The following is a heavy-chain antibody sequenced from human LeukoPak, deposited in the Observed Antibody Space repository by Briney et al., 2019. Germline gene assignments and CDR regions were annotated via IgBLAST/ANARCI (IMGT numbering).Heavy chain of an antibody. CDR2: IYTSGST. J-gene: IGHJ4*02. V-gene: IGHV4-4*07. Sequence: SETLSLTCTVSGGSISSYYWSWIRQPAGKGLEWIGRIYTSGSTNYNPSLKGRVTMSVDTSKNQFSLKLSSVTAADTAVYYCARGSWQLAEEVYWGQGTLVTVSS. D-gene: IGHD6-6*01. CDR3: ARGSWQLAEEVY. CDR1: GGSISSYY.